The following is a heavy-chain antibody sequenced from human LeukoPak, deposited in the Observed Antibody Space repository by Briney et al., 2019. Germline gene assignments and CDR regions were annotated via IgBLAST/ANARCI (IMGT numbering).Heavy chain of an antibody. V-gene: IGHV4-34*01. Sequence: PSETLSLTCAVYGGSFSGYYWSWIRQPPGKGLEWIGEINHSGSTNYNSSLKSRVTISVDTSKNKFSLKPSSVTAADTAVYYCARGDVVVVAATRWFDPWGQGTLVTVSS. J-gene: IGHJ5*02. D-gene: IGHD2-15*01. CDR1: GGSFSGYY. CDR3: ARGDVVVVAATRWFDP. CDR2: INHSGST.